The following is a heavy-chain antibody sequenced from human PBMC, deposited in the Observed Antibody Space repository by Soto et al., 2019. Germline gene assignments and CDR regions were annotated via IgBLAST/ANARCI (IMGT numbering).Heavy chain of an antibody. CDR2: ISGSGGST. CDR3: AKETSSTTWTYYYYGMDV. Sequence: GGSLRLSCAASGFTFSSYAMSWVRQAPGKGLEWVSAISGSGGSTYYADSVKGRFTISRDNSKNTLYLQMNSLRAEDTAVYYCAKETSSTTWTYYYYGMDVWGQGTTVTVSS. CDR1: GFTFSSYA. V-gene: IGHV3-23*01. J-gene: IGHJ6*02. D-gene: IGHD1-26*01.